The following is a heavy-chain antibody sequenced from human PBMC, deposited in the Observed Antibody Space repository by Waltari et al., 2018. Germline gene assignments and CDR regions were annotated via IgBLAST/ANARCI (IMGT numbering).Heavy chain of an antibody. CDR3: AKFALGYCSGGSCRLSFIYGMDV. CDR2: IYYSGST. J-gene: IGHJ6*02. Sequence: QVQLQESGPGLVKPSETLSLTCTVSGGSISSYYWSWIRQPPGKGLEWIGYIYYSGSTNYNPSLKSRVTISVDTSKNQFSLKLSSVTAADTAVYYCAKFALGYCSGGSCRLSFIYGMDVWGQGTTVTVSS. CDR1: GGSISSYY. V-gene: IGHV4-59*01. D-gene: IGHD2-15*01.